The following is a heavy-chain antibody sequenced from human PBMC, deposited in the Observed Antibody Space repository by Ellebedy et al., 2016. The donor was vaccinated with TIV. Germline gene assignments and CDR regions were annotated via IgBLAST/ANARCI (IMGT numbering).Heavy chain of an antibody. CDR2: IYAVCKT. V-gene: IGHV3-66*01. J-gene: IGHJ3*01. Sequence: PGGSLRLSCVASGFTVSRSYMSWVRHVPGKGLEWVSVIYAVCKTYYADSVKGRFIISRDTSKNTVDLQLNSLTAEDTAVYYCARDGSGSVYAFDLWGQGTTVIVSS. D-gene: IGHD3-10*01. CDR1: GFTVSRSY. CDR3: ARDGSGSVYAFDL.